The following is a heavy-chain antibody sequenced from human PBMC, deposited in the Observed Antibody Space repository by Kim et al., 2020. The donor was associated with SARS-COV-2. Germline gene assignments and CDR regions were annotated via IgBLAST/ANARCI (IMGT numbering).Heavy chain of an antibody. CDR2: ISYDGSNK. CDR1: GFTFSSYG. J-gene: IGHJ6*02. CDR3: AKPREIYTAMLYGMDV. V-gene: IGHV3-30*18. D-gene: IGHD5-18*01. Sequence: GGSLRLSCAASGFTFSSYGMHWVRQAPGKGLEWVAVISYDGSNKYYADSVKGRFTISRDNSKNTLYLQMNSLRAEDTAVYYCAKPREIYTAMLYGMDVWGQGTTVTVSS.